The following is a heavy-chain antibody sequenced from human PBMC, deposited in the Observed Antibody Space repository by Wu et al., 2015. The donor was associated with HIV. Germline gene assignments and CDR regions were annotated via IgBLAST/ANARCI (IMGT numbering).Heavy chain of an antibody. V-gene: IGHV1-69*12. D-gene: IGHD3-10*01. CDR1: STFSSYA. CDR3: ARSAGYYGSGTFDY. CDR2: IIPIFGTA. J-gene: IGHJ4*02. Sequence: QVQLVQSGAEVKKPGSSVEGLLQGFWSTFSSYAISWVRQAPGQGLEWMGGIIPIFGTANYAQKFQGRVTITADESTSTAYMELSSLRSEDTAVYYCARSAGYYGSGTFDYWGQGTLVTVSS.